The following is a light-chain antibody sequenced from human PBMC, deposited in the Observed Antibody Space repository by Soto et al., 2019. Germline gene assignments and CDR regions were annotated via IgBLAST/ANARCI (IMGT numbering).Light chain of an antibody. CDR1: ISDVGGYNY. J-gene: IGLJ1*01. V-gene: IGLV2-14*03. CDR2: DVS. Sequence: QSVLTQPASVSGSPGQSITISCTGTISDVGGYNYVSWYQQHPGKAPKLMIFDVSNRPSGVSNRFSGSKSGYTASLTITGFQAEDEADYYCSSYTSSSTYVFGTGTRSPS. CDR3: SSYTSSSTYV.